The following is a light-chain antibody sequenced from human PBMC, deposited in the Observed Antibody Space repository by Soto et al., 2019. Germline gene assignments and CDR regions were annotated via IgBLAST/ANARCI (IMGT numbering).Light chain of an antibody. CDR2: DAS. Sequence: DVQMTLSPSSLSASVGDRVTITCRASQGIRNDLGWYQQKPGKAPKVLIYDASNLKSGVPSRFSGSGSGTEFTLTISSLQPDDSATYHCQQYSSYWTFGQGTKVDIK. CDR3: QQYSSYWT. J-gene: IGKJ1*01. V-gene: IGKV1-17*01. CDR1: QGIRND.